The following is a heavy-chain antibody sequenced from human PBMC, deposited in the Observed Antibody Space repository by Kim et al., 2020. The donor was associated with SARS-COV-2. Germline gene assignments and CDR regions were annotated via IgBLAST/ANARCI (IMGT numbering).Heavy chain of an antibody. D-gene: IGHD3-10*01. V-gene: IGHV3-33*05. J-gene: IGHJ5*02. CDR2: ISYDGSNK. CDR1: GFTFSSYG. Sequence: GGSLRLSCAASGFTFSSYGMHWVRQAPGKGLEWVAVISYDGSNKYYADSVKGRFTISRDNSKNTLYLQMNSLRAEDTAVYYCARGPPGLLWFGELQGWFDPWGQGTLVTVSS. CDR3: ARGPPGLLWFGELQGWFDP.